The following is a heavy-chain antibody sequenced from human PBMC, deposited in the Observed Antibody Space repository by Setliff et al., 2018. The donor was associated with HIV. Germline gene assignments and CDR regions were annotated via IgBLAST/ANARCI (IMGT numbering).Heavy chain of an antibody. Sequence: GSLRLSCAASGFTFIDYAMSWVRQAPGKGLEWVSTISSTGDTDYADSLKGRFTISRDNSKDTLNLQMNSLRPEDTAIYYCAKDKSYHDYIWGSSVLAYWGQGTLVTVSS. J-gene: IGHJ4*02. CDR2: ISSTGDT. CDR3: AKDKSYHDYIWGSSVLAY. CDR1: GFTFIDYA. D-gene: IGHD3-16*01. V-gene: IGHV3-23*01.